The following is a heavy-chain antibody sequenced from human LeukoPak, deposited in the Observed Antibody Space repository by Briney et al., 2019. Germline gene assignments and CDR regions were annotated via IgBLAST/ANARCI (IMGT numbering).Heavy chain of an antibody. Sequence: GASVKVSCKASGYTFTSYDISWVRQATGQGLEWMGGIIPIFGTANYAQKFQGRVTITADKSTSTAYMELSSLRSEDTAVYYCASGRGYTQQSNDYWGQGTLVTVSS. V-gene: IGHV1-69*06. CDR3: ASGRGYTQQSNDY. J-gene: IGHJ4*02. CDR2: IIPIFGTA. D-gene: IGHD3-22*01. CDR1: GYTFTSYD.